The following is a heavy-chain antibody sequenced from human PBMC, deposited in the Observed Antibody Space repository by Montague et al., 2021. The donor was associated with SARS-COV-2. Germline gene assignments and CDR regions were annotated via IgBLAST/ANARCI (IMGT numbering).Heavy chain of an antibody. D-gene: IGHD3-3*01. J-gene: IGHJ4*02. CDR2: IYYSGNT. V-gene: IGHV4-59*01. CDR1: GGSISTYY. CDR3: ARGPFWSAAPDY. Sequence: SETLSLTCTLSGGSISTYYWNWIRQPPGKGLEWIGYIYYSGNTYYNPSLKSRATISVETSKNQFSLSLTSVTAAATAVYYCARGPFWSAAPDYWGQGILVTVSS.